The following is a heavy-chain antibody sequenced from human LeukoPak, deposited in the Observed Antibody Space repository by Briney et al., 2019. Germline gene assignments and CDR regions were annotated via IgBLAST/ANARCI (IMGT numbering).Heavy chain of an antibody. CDR3: ARAPPKPSTVTTVGWYFDL. CDR1: GGSVSSSNYY. Sequence: SETLSLTCTVSGGSVSSSNYYWSWIRQPPGKGLEWIGYIYYSGSTNYNPSLKSRVTISVDTSKNQFSLKLSSVTAADTAVYYCARAPPKPSTVTTVGWYFDLWGRGTLVTVSS. V-gene: IGHV4-61*01. J-gene: IGHJ2*01. CDR2: IYYSGST. D-gene: IGHD4-17*01.